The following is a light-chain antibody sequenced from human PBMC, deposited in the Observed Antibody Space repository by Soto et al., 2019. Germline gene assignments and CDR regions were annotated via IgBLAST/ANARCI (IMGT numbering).Light chain of an antibody. Sequence: SYELTQPPSVSVAPGQTASISCGGNNIGIKDVYWYQQQPGQAPVLVIYDNRDRPSGIPERFSGSNSGNTATLTISRVEAGDEADYYCQVWDTSSDHPVFGGGTRSPS. J-gene: IGLJ2*01. CDR1: NIGIKD. CDR2: DNR. V-gene: IGLV3-21*01. CDR3: QVWDTSSDHPV.